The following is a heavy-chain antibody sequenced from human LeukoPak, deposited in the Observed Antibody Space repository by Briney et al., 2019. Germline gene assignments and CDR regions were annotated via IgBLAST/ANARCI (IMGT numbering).Heavy chain of an antibody. V-gene: IGHV1-18*01. CDR3: ARARIAARLRYNWFGP. D-gene: IGHD6-6*01. CDR2: ISAYNGNT. CDR1: GYTFTSYG. Sequence: GASVKVSCKASGYTFTSYGISWVRQAPGQGLEWMGWISAYNGNTNYAQKLQGRVTMTTDTSTSTAYMELSSLRSEDTAVYYCARARIAARLRYNWFGPWGQGTLVTVSS. J-gene: IGHJ5*02.